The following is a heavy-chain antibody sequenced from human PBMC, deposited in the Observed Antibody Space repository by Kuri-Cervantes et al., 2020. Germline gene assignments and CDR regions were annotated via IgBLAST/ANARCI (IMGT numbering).Heavy chain of an antibody. CDR3: ARDSRDYGDYGFYMDV. J-gene: IGHJ6*03. D-gene: IGHD4-17*01. CDR1: GGSFSGYH. CDR2: INHSGST. Sequence: GSLRLSCAVYGGSFSGYHWSWIRQPPGKGLEWIGEINHSGSTNYNPSLKSRVTMSVDTSKNQFSLKLSSVTAADTALYYCARDSRDYGDYGFYMDVWGKGTKVTVSS. V-gene: IGHV4-34*01.